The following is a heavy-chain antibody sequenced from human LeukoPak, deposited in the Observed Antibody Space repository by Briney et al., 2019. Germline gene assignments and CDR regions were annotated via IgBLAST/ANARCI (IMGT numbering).Heavy chain of an antibody. D-gene: IGHD1-1*01. CDR3: AKTGQLDS. V-gene: IGHV3-23*01. CDR1: GFSFTSNA. CDR2: ISGNGLST. J-gene: IGHJ4*02. Sequence: GGSLRLSCAASGFSFTSNAMTWVRQAPGKGLEWVSTISGNGLSTWYADSVKGRFTISRDTSKNTLSLQMNTLRAEDSAVYYCAKTGQLDSWGQGTLVTVSS.